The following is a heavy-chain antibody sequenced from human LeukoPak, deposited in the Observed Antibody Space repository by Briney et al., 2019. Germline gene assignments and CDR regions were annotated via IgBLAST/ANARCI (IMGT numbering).Heavy chain of an antibody. J-gene: IGHJ3*02. V-gene: IGHV4-4*07. CDR1: GGSISSYY. CDR2: IYTSGST. CDR3: AATPSDILTGYYLDAFDI. Sequence: SETLSLTCTVSGGSISSYYWSWIRQPAGKGLEWIGRIYTSGSTNYNPSLKSRVTMSVDTSKNQFSLKLSSVTAADTAVYYCAATPSDILTGYYLDAFDIWGQGTMVTVSS. D-gene: IGHD3-9*01.